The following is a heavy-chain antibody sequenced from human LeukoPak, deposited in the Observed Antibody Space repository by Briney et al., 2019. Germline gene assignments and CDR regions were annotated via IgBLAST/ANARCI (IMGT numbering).Heavy chain of an antibody. CDR2: IYYSGST. V-gene: IGHV4-61*08. J-gene: IGHJ4*02. CDR3: ARHVEMATIIDY. D-gene: IGHD5-12*01. CDR1: GGSISSGDYY. Sequence: SQTLSLTCTVSGGSISSGDYYWSWIRQPPGKGLEWIGYIYYSGSTNYNPSLKSRVTISVDTSKNQFSLKLSSVTAADTAVYYCARHVEMATIIDYWGQGTLVTVSS.